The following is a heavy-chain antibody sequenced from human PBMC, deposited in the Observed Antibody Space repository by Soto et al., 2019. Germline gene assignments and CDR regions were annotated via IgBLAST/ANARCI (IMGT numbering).Heavy chain of an antibody. J-gene: IGHJ4*02. D-gene: IGHD2-2*01. CDR1: EDTYNSCS. CDR3: ASHFPGHCSTTTCYGAGDY. CDR2: IIPSFRLA. Sequence: QVQLVQSGAEVKKPGSSVKVSCKASEDTYNSCSVIWVRQAPGQGLEWMGRIIPSFRLASYAQSFQGRVTITADRSTYTVYMQMSSLRSDDTAVYYCASHFPGHCSTTTCYGAGDYWGQGTLVTVSS. V-gene: IGHV1-69*02.